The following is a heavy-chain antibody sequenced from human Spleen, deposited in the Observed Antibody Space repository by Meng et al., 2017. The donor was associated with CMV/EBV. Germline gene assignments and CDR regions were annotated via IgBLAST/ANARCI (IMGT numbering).Heavy chain of an antibody. CDR1: GGSISSGDYY. CDR3: AREFYGDYFIDY. V-gene: IGHV4-30-4*08. J-gene: IGHJ4*02. D-gene: IGHD4-17*01. CDR2: IYYSGST. Sequence: PRQGSGPGLVKPTQPLSLTCTVSGGSISSGDYYWSWICQPPGEGLEWIGYIYYSGSTYYNPSHKSRVTISVDTSKNQFSLKLSSVAAADTAVYYCAREFYGDYFIDYWGQGTLVTVSS.